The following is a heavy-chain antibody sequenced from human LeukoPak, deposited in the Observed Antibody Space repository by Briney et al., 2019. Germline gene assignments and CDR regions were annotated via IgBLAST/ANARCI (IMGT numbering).Heavy chain of an antibody. J-gene: IGHJ6*03. CDR2: ISWNSGSI. CDR3: AREAGQRAYYYYYYMDV. Sequence: GRSLRLSCAASGFTFDDYAMHWVRQAPGKGLEWVSGISWNSGSIGYADSVKGRFTISRDNAKNSLYLQMNSLRAEDTAVYYCAREAGQRAYYYYYYMDVWGKGTTVTVSS. CDR1: GFTFDDYA. V-gene: IGHV3-9*01.